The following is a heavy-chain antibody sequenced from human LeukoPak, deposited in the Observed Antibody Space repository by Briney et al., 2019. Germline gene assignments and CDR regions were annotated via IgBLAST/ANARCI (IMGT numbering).Heavy chain of an antibody. J-gene: IGHJ5*02. Sequence: SQTLSLTCTVSGGSLSSGGYYWSWIHQHPGTGLEWIGYIYYSGSTYYNPSLKSRVTISVDTSKNQFSLKLSSVTAADTAVYYCARAYYYGSNWFDPWGQGTLVTVSS. V-gene: IGHV4-31*03. D-gene: IGHD3-10*01. CDR3: ARAYYYGSNWFDP. CDR2: IYYSGST. CDR1: GGSLSSGGYY.